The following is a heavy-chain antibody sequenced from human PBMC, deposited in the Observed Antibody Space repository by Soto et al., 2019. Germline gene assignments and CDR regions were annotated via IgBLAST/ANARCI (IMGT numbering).Heavy chain of an antibody. D-gene: IGHD3-3*01. J-gene: IGHJ6*01. CDR3: VRERGITILLPGLRRRFGCMD. CDR1: AFTVSISY. V-gene: IGHV3-48*02. Sequence: LRLPRTASAFTVSISYMSWFRQPPGKEMEWVSYIHTRSTSIYYADAAKGRFTISRASAKNSLSLQMNSMRDEDTSVYYRVRERGITILLPGLRRRFGCMD. CDR2: IHTRSTSI.